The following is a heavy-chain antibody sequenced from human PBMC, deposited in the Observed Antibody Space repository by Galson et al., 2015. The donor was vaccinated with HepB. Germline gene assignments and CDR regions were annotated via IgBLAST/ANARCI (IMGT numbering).Heavy chain of an antibody. Sequence: SLRLSCAASGFTFSSCGMHWVRQAPGKGLEWVAVIWYDGSNKYYADSVKGRFTISRDNSKNTLYLQMNSLRAEDTAVYYCARDGPDCSSTSCPGAFDIWGQGTMVTVSS. CDR2: IWYDGSNK. V-gene: IGHV3-33*01. D-gene: IGHD2-2*01. CDR1: GFTFSSCG. J-gene: IGHJ3*02. CDR3: ARDGPDCSSTSCPGAFDI.